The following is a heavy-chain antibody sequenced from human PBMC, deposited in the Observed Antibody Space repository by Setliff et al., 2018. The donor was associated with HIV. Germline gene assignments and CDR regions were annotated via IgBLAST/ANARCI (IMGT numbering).Heavy chain of an antibody. J-gene: IGHJ2*01. Sequence: PSVKVSCKASGNTLRNNVINWVRQAPGQGLEWMGWITSYNGNTNYAKKFKGRVTMTTDTSTSIAYMELKSLRSEDTAVYYCARDHHSGRGSNFPWYSDLWGRGTLVTVSS. D-gene: IGHD1-26*01. CDR2: ITSYNGNT. CDR3: ARDHHSGRGSNFPWYSDL. V-gene: IGHV1-18*01. CDR1: GNTLRNNV.